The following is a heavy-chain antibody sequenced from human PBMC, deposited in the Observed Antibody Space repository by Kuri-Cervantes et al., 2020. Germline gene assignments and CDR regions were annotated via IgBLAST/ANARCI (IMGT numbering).Heavy chain of an antibody. D-gene: IGHD6-19*01. J-gene: IGHJ5*02. CDR2: IYYSGST. CDR1: GGSISSYY. V-gene: IGHV4-59*01. Sequence: SETLSLTCTVSGGSISSYYWSWIRQPQGKGLEWIGYIYYSGSTNYNPSLKSRVTISVDTSKNQLSLKLSSVTAADTAVYYCTIDINSGWYGWFDPWGQGTLVTVSS. CDR3: TIDINSGWYGWFDP.